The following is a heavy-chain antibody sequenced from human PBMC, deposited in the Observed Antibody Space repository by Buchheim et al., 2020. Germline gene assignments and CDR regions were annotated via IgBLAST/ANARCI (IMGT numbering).Heavy chain of an antibody. Sequence: QVQLQESGPGLVKPSETLSLTCTVSGGSISSYYWSWIRQPPGKGLEWIGYIYYSGSTNYNPSLKSRVTISVDTSKNQFSLKLSSVTAADTAVDYCARTVYYYDSSGFLYYFDYWGQGTL. CDR2: IYYSGST. V-gene: IGHV4-59*01. CDR3: ARTVYYYDSSGFLYYFDY. CDR1: GGSISSYY. J-gene: IGHJ4*02. D-gene: IGHD3-22*01.